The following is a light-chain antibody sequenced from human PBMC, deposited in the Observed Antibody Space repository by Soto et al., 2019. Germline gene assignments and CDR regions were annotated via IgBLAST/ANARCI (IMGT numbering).Light chain of an antibody. V-gene: IGKV3-15*01. Sequence: EIVMTQSPATLSVSPGDRATLSCRANQSVRSNLAWYQQRPGQAPRLLIYGASTRAAGVPARFSGSGSGTDFTLTITSLEPEDFAVYFCHQRYNWPRVTFGQGTRLEI. J-gene: IGKJ5*01. CDR1: QSVRSN. CDR2: GAS. CDR3: HQRYNWPRVT.